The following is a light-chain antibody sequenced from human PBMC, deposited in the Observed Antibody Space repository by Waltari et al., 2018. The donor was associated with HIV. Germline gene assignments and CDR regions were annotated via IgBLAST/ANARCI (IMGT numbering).Light chain of an antibody. Sequence: DIQMTPSPSTLSASVGASVPITCRASQSISSWLAWYQQKPGKAPKLLIYKASSLESGVPSRFSGSGSGTEFTLTISSLQPDDFGTYYCQQYNSYSWTFGQGTKVEIK. CDR2: KAS. CDR3: QQYNSYSWT. CDR1: QSISSW. J-gene: IGKJ1*01. V-gene: IGKV1-5*03.